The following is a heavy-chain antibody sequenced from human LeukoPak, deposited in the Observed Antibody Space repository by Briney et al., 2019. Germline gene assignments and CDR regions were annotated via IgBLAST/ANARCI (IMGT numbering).Heavy chain of an antibody. CDR1: GGTLSSYA. J-gene: IGHJ5*02. CDR2: IIPIFGTA. V-gene: IGHV1-69*13. Sequence: SVKVSCKASGGTLSSYAISWVRQAPGQGLEWMGGIIPIFGTADYAQKFQGRVTITADESTSTAYMELSSLRSEDTAVYYCARDLGYGGNSAWFDPWGQGTLVTVSS. CDR3: ARDLGYGGNSAWFDP. D-gene: IGHD4-23*01.